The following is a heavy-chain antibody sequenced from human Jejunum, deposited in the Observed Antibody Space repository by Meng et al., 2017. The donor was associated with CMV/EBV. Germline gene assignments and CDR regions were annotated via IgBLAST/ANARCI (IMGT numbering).Heavy chain of an antibody. CDR2: ISAYNGNT. CDR1: GYTFTSYG. D-gene: IGHD5-12*01. CDR3: ARNRPRGVATGANWFDP. V-gene: IGHV1-18*01. J-gene: IGHJ5*02. Sequence: GQRGQAGAEVKKPGASGKVSCKASGYTFTSYGISWVRQAPGQGLEWMGWISAYNGNTNYAQKLQGRVTMTTDTSTSTAYMELRSLRSDDTAVYYCARNRPRGVATGANWFDPWGQGTLVTVSS.